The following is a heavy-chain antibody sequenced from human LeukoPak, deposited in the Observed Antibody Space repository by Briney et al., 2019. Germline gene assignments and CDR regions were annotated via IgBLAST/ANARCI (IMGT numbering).Heavy chain of an antibody. CDR3: ARDLSMVRGVPLAY. D-gene: IGHD3-10*01. Sequence: ASVKVSCKAPGYTFTSYGISWVRQAPGQGLEWMGWISAYNGNTNYAQKLQGRVTMTTDTSTSTAYMELRSLRSDDTAVYYCARDLSMVRGVPLAYWGQGTLATVSS. CDR1: GYTFTSYG. V-gene: IGHV1-18*01. J-gene: IGHJ4*02. CDR2: ISAYNGNT.